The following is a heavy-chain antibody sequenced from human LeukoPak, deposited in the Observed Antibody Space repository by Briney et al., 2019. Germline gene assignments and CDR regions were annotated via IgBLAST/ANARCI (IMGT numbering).Heavy chain of an antibody. D-gene: IGHD3-9*01. CDR3: ASSVDYDILTGLDY. CDR1: GFTFSSYW. V-gene: IGHV3-74*01. CDR2: INSDGSST. Sequence: QPGGSLRPSCAASGFTFSSYWMHWVRQAPGKGLVWVSRINSDGSSTSYADSVKGRFTISRDNAKNTLYLQMNSLRAEDTAVYYCASSVDYDILTGLDYWGQGTLVTVSS. J-gene: IGHJ4*02.